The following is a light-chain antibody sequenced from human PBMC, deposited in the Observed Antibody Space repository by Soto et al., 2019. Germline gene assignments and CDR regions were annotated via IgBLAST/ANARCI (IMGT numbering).Light chain of an antibody. CDR2: DAS. Sequence: DIQLTQSPSSLSSSLGDSATLTCPASQDITNCLNWYNQKPGKAPKLLIYDASNLESGVPSRFSGSRSGPDFTLTISSLKPEDFATYYCQQSYSSPPTFGQGTKVDIK. CDR3: QQSYSSPPT. J-gene: IGKJ1*01. CDR1: QDITNC. V-gene: IGKV1-39*01.